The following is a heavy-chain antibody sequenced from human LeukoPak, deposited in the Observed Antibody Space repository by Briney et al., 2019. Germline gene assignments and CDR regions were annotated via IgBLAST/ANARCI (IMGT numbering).Heavy chain of an antibody. CDR1: GFSFSNYG. J-gene: IGHJ6*03. V-gene: IGHV3-33*01. CDR3: VIETSYGSTWTRGREKPFSYMDV. CDR2: ISYDGSNK. D-gene: IGHD6-13*01. Sequence: GRSLRLSCVASGFSFSNYGMHWGRQAPGKGLEWVAVISYDGSNKYYADSVKGRVTISRDSSNNTVYLQMHSLAVDHTAVYYCVIETSYGSTWTRGREKPFSYMDVWGKGTTVTVSS.